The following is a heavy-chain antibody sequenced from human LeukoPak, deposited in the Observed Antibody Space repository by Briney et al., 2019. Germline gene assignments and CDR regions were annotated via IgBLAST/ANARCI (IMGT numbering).Heavy chain of an antibody. CDR1: GGSISSYY. V-gene: IGHV4-59*01. J-gene: IGHJ3*02. D-gene: IGHD2-21*02. Sequence: PSETLSLTCTVSGGSISSYYWSWIRQPPGKGLEWIGYIYYSGSTNYNPSLKSRVTISVDTSKNQFSLKLSSVTAADTAVSYCARVVVTAVGYNAFDIWGQGTMVTVSS. CDR2: IYYSGST. CDR3: ARVVVTAVGYNAFDI.